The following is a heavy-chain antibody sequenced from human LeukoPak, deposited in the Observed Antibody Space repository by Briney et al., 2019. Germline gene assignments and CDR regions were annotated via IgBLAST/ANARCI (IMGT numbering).Heavy chain of an antibody. J-gene: IGHJ4*02. V-gene: IGHV4-39*01. D-gene: IGHD1-26*01. Sequence: PSETLSLTCTVSGDSISSSDNYCGWIRQPPGKGLEWIGAFRYGGSTYYTPSLKSRVIISVDTSKNQFSLKLRSVSASDTFAYYCSRRTSNPVGAIDYGGQRTLVSVSS. CDR3: SRRTSNPVGAIDY. CDR2: FRYGGST. CDR1: GDSISSSDNY.